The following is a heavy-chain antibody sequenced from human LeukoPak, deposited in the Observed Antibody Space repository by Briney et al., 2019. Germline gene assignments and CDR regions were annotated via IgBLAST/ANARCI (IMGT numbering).Heavy chain of an antibody. CDR1: GFTFSSYS. V-gene: IGHV3-30*18. Sequence: GGSLRLSCAASGFTFSSYSMNWVRQAPGKGLEWVAVISYDGSNKYYADSVKGRFTISRDNSKNTLYLQMNSLRAEDTAVYYCAKSSYYDSSGYYREYYFDYWGQGTLVTVSS. CDR2: ISYDGSNK. D-gene: IGHD3-22*01. CDR3: AKSSYYDSSGYYREYYFDY. J-gene: IGHJ4*02.